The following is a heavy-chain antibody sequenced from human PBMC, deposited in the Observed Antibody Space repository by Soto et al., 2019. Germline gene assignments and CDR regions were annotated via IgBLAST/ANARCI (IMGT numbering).Heavy chain of an antibody. CDR1: GFTFSSYG. D-gene: IGHD4-17*01. J-gene: IGHJ2*01. CDR3: AKDHYTVTGNYWYFDL. Sequence: QVQLVESGGGVVQPGRSLRLSCAASGFTFSSYGMHWVRQAPGKGLEWVAVISYDGSNKYYADSVKGRFTISRDNSKNTLYLQMNILGAEDTVVYYCAKDHYTVTGNYWYFDLWGRGTLVTVSS. CDR2: ISYDGSNK. V-gene: IGHV3-30*18.